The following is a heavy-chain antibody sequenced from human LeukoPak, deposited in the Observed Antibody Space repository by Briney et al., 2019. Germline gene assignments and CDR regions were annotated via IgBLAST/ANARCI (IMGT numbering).Heavy chain of an antibody. CDR2: IYTSGST. J-gene: IGHJ4*02. CDR3: ASASGYFDY. CDR1: GGSISSGSYY. Sequence: TLSLTCTVSGGSISSGSYYWSWIRQPAGRGLEWIGRIYTSGSTNYNPSLKSRVTISVDTSKNQFSLKLSSVTAADTAVYYCASASGYFDYWGQGTLVTVSS. V-gene: IGHV4-61*02.